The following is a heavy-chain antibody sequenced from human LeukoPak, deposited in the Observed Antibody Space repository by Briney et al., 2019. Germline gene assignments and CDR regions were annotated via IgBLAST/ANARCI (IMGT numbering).Heavy chain of an antibody. CDR3: ARDQDNSNYYTDL. Sequence: GASVKVSCKASGYTFSSYGISWVRQAPGQGLEWMGRINPRSGGTNYAQNFQGRVTMTRDTSISTAYMELSRLTSDDTAVYYCARDQDNSNYYTDLWGKGTTVTVSS. J-gene: IGHJ6*03. D-gene: IGHD2-15*01. CDR1: GYTFSSYG. CDR2: INPRSGGT. V-gene: IGHV1-2*06.